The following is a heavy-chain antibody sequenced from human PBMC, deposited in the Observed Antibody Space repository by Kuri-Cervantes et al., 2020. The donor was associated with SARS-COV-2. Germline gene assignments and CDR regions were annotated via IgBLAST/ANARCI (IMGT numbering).Heavy chain of an antibody. V-gene: IGHV3-23*01. J-gene: IGHJ6*02. D-gene: IGHD1-7*01. CDR3: AKDPTATTEYYYAMDV. Sequence: LSLTCAASGFSFSSYAMSWVRQAPGKGLEWVSVISGSGTGAYYADSVKGRFTISRDNSKNTLYLQMNSLRAEDTAVYFCAKDPTATTEYYYAMDVWGQGTTVTDSS. CDR1: GFSFSSYA. CDR2: ISGSGTGA.